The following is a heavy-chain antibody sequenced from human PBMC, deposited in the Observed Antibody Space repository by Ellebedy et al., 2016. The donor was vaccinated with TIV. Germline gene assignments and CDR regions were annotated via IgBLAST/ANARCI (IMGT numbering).Heavy chain of an antibody. J-gene: IGHJ6*04. CDR1: GFSVTPIY. CDR2: VDAAGVT. D-gene: IGHD1-14*01. Sequence: PGGSLRLSCAASGFSVTPIYMTWLRQAPGKGLDWVSVVDAAGVTTYADSGKGRFTISTHSAKNTLFLQMNSLRPEDTAVYYCARSEPMDVWGKGTTVTVSS. CDR3: ARSEPMDV. V-gene: IGHV3-53*04.